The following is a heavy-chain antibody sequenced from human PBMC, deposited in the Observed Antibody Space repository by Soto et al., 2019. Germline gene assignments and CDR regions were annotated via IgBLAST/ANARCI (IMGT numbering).Heavy chain of an antibody. J-gene: IGHJ4*02. CDR3: ARDYDPQPRPFDY. V-gene: IGHV3-21*01. CDR1: GFTFSSYS. D-gene: IGHD3-16*01. Sequence: GGSLRLSCAASGFTFSSYSMNWVRQAPGKGLEWVSSISSSSSYIYYADSVKGRFTISRDNAKNSLYLQMNSLRAEDTAVYYCARDYDPQPRPFDYGGQGTLVTVSS. CDR2: ISSSSSYI.